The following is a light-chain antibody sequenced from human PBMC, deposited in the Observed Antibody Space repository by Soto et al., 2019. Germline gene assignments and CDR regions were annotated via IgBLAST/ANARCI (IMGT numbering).Light chain of an antibody. V-gene: IGLV2-23*01. CDR3: CSYVGSSTP. Sequence: QSALTQPASVSGSPGQSITISCTGTSSDVGSYNLVSWYQQHPGKAPKLMIYEGSKRPSGVSNRFSGSKSGNTASLTISGLQAEDEADYYCCSYVGSSTPFGGGTKLTVL. CDR1: SSDVGSYNL. CDR2: EGS. J-gene: IGLJ3*02.